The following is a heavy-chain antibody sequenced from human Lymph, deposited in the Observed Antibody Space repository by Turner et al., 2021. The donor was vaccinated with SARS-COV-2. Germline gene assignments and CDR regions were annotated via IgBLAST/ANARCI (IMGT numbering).Heavy chain of an antibody. V-gene: IGHV4-31*03. CDR2: IYYSGST. D-gene: IGHD1-1*01. Sequence: QVQLQESGPGLVKPSQTLSLTCTVSGGSISSGGYYWSWIRQHPGKGLEWIGYIYYSGSTHYHPSLRSRVTISVDTSKNQLSLKLSSVTAADTAVYYCARARTSGTNYPGDFDYWGQGTLVTVSS. J-gene: IGHJ4*02. CDR1: GGSISSGGYY. CDR3: ARARTSGTNYPGDFDY.